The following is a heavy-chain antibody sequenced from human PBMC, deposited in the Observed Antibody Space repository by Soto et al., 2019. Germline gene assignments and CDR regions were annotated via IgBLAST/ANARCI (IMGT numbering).Heavy chain of an antibody. CDR2: LIPIFGIP. J-gene: IGHJ6*02. CDR1: GCTFSSYA. CDR3: AKTEGIGVGATSFGVDV. V-gene: IGHV1-69*13. D-gene: IGHD6-19*01. Sequence: SVKVSCKASGCTFSSYAISWVRGAPGQVLEWMGGLIPIFGIPNYAQKFQGRVTITADESTSTAYMELSSLRSEDTAVYYCAKTEGIGVGATSFGVDVWGQGTTVTVSS.